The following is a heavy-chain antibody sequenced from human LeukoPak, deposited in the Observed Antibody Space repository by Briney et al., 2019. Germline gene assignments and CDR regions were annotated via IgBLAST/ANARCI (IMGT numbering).Heavy chain of an antibody. J-gene: IGHJ4*02. CDR1: GFTFNNYA. V-gene: IGHV3-23*01. Sequence: PGGSLRLSCAASGFTFNNYAMSWVRQAPGKGLEWVSTIGGTGHFTYYADSVKGRFTVSRDNSKNTLYLQMNSLRAEDTAVYYCAKDTYSGSLDYWGQGTLVTVSS. CDR2: IGGTGHFT. D-gene: IGHD1-26*01. CDR3: AKDTYSGSLDY.